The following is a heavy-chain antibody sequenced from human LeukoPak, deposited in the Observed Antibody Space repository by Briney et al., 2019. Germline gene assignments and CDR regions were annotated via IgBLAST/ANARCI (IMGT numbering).Heavy chain of an antibody. Sequence: ASVKVSCKVSGYTLTELSMHWVRQAPGKGLEWMGGFDPEDGETIYAQKFQGRVTITADESTSTAYMELSSLRSEDTAVYYCATTTPTTVVPFSYYYYYYGMDVWGQGTTVTVSS. D-gene: IGHD4-23*01. J-gene: IGHJ6*02. CDR3: ATTTPTTVVPFSYYYYYYGMDV. V-gene: IGHV1-24*01. CDR2: FDPEDGET. CDR1: GYTLTELS.